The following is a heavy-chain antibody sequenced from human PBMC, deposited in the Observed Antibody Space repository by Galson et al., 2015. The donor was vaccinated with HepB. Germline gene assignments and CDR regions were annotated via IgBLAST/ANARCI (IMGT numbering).Heavy chain of an antibody. D-gene: IGHD2-15*01. CDR3: ANEWSGGSCYPCL. J-gene: IGHJ4*02. CDR2: ISGSGGST. Sequence: SLRLSCAAYGFPFSSYAMSWVRKAPGKGLEWVSAISGSGGSTYYADSVKGRFTISRDNSKNTLYLQMNSLRAEDTAVYYCANEWSGGSCYPCLWGQGTLVTVSS. CDR1: GFPFSSYA. V-gene: IGHV3-23*01.